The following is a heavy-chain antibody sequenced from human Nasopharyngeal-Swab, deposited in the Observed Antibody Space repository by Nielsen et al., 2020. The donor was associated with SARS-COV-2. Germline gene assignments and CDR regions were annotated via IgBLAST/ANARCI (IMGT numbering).Heavy chain of an antibody. CDR1: EFTFRDYW. J-gene: IGHJ4*02. D-gene: IGHD3-10*01. V-gene: IGHV3-7*01. Sequence: GESLKIYCVASEFTFRDYWMSWVRQAPAKGLEWVASIKQDGSEKNYVDPVKGRFTISRDNAKNSLFLQMDSLRTEDTTFYYCAKVGGRTSPMGSWGQGTLVTVSS. CDR2: IKQDGSEK. CDR3: AKVGGRTSPMGS.